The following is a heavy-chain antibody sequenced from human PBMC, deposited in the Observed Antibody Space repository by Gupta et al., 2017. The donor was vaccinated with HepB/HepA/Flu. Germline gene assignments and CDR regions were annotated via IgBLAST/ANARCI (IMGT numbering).Heavy chain of an antibody. CDR2: IKQEGSEK. D-gene: IGHD1-7*01. V-gene: IGHV3-7*01. J-gene: IGHJ6*01. CDR3: ARLELAYYFYGMDV. CDR1: GFTFSRYW. Sequence: EVQLVESGGGLVQPGGSLSLSCAASGFTFSRYWMSWVRQAPGKGREWVANIKQEGSEKYYVDSAKGRFIIPRDNAKNSLYRQVNSLRAEDTAVYYCARLELAYYFYGMDVWGLGTTVTVSS.